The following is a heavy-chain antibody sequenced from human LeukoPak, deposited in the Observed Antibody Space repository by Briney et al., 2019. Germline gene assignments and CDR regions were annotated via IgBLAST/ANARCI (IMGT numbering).Heavy chain of an antibody. CDR1: GFIVSGTY. Sequence: GGSLRLSCAASGFIVSGTYMTWVRQAPGKGLEWVSSISSSSSYIYYADSVKGRFTISRDNAKNSLYLQMNSLRAEDTAVYYCARELEPLRGYYYYYMDVWGKGTTVTVSS. V-gene: IGHV3-21*01. J-gene: IGHJ6*03. D-gene: IGHD1-1*01. CDR3: ARELEPLRGYYYYYMDV. CDR2: ISSSSSYI.